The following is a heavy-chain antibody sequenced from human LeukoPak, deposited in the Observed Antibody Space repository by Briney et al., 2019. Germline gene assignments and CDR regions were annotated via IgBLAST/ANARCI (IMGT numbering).Heavy chain of an antibody. V-gene: IGHV1-69*06. CDR3: ARGSYYYDQVYWFDP. J-gene: IGHJ5*02. CDR2: IIPIFGTA. D-gene: IGHD3-22*01. Sequence: SVKVSCKASGGTFSSYAISWVRQAPGQGLEWMGGIIPIFGTANYAQKFQGRVTITADKSTSTAYMELSSLRSEDTAVYYCARGSYYYDQVYWFDPWGQGTLVTVSS. CDR1: GGTFSSYA.